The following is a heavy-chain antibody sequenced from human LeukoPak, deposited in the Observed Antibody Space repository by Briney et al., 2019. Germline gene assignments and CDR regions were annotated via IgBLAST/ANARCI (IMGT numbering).Heavy chain of an antibody. CDR1: GFTFSIYV. D-gene: IGHD1-26*01. CDR2: ISYDGSNE. CDR3: ARDFRRSYYNY. Sequence: GGSLRLSCAASGFTFSIYVMHWVRQAPGKGLEWVAIISYDGSNEYYADSVKGRFTISRDNSKNTLYLQMNSLRAEDTAVYYCARDFRRSYYNYWGQGTLVTVSS. J-gene: IGHJ4*02. V-gene: IGHV3-30*04.